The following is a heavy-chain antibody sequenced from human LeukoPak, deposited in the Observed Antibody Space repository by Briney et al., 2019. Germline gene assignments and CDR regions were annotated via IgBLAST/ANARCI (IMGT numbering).Heavy chain of an antibody. J-gene: IGHJ5*02. V-gene: IGHV5-51*01. CDR3: ARRPYCSSTSCYQSNWFDP. CDR2: IYPGDSDT. Sequence: GESLKISCQGSGYSFTSYWIGWVRQMPGKGLEWMGIIYPGDSDTRYSPSFQGQVTISADKSISTAYLQWSSLKALDTAMYYCARRPYCSSTSCYQSNWFDPWGQGTLVTVSS. D-gene: IGHD2-2*01. CDR1: GYSFTSYW.